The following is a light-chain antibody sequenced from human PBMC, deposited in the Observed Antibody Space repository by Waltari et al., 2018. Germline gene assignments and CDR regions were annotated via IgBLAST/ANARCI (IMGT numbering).Light chain of an antibody. CDR1: QSLSRW. Sequence: DIQMTQSPSTLAAAVGDRVTITCRASQSLSRWLAWYQQKPGKAPKLLISEAVTVKSGVPSRFSGRGSGTEFILTITSLQRDDFATYFCQHYNNYRYTFGQGTKLEI. J-gene: IGKJ2*01. V-gene: IGKV1-5*03. CDR2: EAV. CDR3: QHYNNYRYT.